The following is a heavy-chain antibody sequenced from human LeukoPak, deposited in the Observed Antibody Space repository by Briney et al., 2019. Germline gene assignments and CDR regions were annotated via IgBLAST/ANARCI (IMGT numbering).Heavy chain of an antibody. CDR2: IYYSGST. V-gene: IGHV4-61*01. CDR3: ARVHCTHAQCYPLPPDNWFDP. CDR1: GGSVSSGIYY. J-gene: IGHJ5*02. Sequence: SETLSLTCTVSGGSVSSGIYYWSWIRQPPGKGLEWIGCIYYSGSTKYNPSLKSRVTISVDTSKNQFSLKLSSVTAADTAVYYCARVHCTHAQCYPLPPDNWFDPWGQGTLVTVSS. D-gene: IGHD2-8*01.